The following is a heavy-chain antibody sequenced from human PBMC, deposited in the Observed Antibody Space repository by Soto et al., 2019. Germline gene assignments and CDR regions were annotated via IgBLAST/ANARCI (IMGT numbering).Heavy chain of an antibody. D-gene: IGHD4-17*01. CDR1: GFTFSSYG. Sequence: GGSLRLSCAASGFTFSSYGMHWVRQAPGKGLEWVAVIWYDGSNKYYADSVKGRFTISRDNSKNTLYLQMNSLRAEDTTVDYYATGDTVTNYYYYMDVWGKGTTVTVSS. J-gene: IGHJ6*03. V-gene: IGHV3-33*01. CDR2: IWYDGSNK. CDR3: ATGDTVTNYYYYMDV.